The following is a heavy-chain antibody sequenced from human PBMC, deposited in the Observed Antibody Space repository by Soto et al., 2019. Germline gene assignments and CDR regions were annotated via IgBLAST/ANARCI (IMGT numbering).Heavy chain of an antibody. Sequence: PVGSLRLSCAASGFTVSNAGMNWVRQAPGKGLEWVGRIKSKTDGGTTDYAAPVKGRFTISRDDSKNTLYLQMNSLKPEDTAVYYCTTDGSSKPVDFDYWGQGTLVTVSS. CDR1: GFTVSNAG. V-gene: IGHV3-15*07. CDR3: TTDGSSKPVDFDY. J-gene: IGHJ4*02. CDR2: IKSKTDGGTT.